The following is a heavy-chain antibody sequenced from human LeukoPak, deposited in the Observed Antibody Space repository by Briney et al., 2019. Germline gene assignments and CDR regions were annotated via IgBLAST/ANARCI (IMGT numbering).Heavy chain of an antibody. D-gene: IGHD5-18*01. Sequence: GTLRLSCVASGFTFSTYGMSWIRQPPGKGLEWIGYIYYSGSTNYNPSLKSRLTISIDTSKNQFSLKLSSMTAADTAVYYCASGGYGHYLDYWGQGTLVTVSS. CDR1: GFTFSTYG. J-gene: IGHJ4*02. CDR3: ASGGYGHYLDY. CDR2: IYYSGST. V-gene: IGHV4-59*01.